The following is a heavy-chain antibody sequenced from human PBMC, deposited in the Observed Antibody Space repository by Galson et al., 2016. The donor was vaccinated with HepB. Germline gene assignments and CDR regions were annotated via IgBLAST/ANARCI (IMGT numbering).Heavy chain of an antibody. D-gene: IGHD4-23*01. V-gene: IGHV3-48*03. CDR1: GFLFENYQ. Sequence: SLRLSCAGSGFLFENYQMNWIRQAPGKGLEWVSYISTTGNAVYYTDSVRGRFTVSRDNAKGSVSLQMSNLRPEDTATYYCARDTRGFGGSLDVWGQGTTVSVSS. CDR2: ISTTGNAV. CDR3: ARDTRGFGGSLDV. J-gene: IGHJ6*02.